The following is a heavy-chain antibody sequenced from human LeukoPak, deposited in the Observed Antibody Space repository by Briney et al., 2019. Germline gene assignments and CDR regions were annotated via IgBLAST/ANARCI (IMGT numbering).Heavy chain of an antibody. CDR3: ARVGVGYYDVDY. V-gene: IGHV4-31*03. Sequence: SETLSLTCTVPGGSISSGGYYWSWILQHPGKGLEWIGYIYYSGSTYYNPSLKSRVTISVDTSKNQFSLKLSSVTAADTAVYYCARVGVGYYDVDYWGQGTLVTVSS. D-gene: IGHD3-22*01. J-gene: IGHJ4*02. CDR2: IYYSGST. CDR1: GGSISSGGYY.